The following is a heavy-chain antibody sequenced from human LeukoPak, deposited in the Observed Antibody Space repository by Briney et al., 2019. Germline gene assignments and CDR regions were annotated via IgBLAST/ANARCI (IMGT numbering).Heavy chain of an antibody. J-gene: IGHJ4*02. V-gene: IGHV1-2*02. Sequence: ASVKVSCKASGYTLTGYYMHWVRQAPGQGLEWMGWINPNSGGTNYAQKFQGRVTMTRDTSISTAYMELSRLRSDDTAVYYCGVGATTYSHFIDYWGQGTLVTVSS. CDR1: GYTLTGYY. CDR2: INPNSGGT. CDR3: GVGATTYSHFIDY. D-gene: IGHD1-26*01.